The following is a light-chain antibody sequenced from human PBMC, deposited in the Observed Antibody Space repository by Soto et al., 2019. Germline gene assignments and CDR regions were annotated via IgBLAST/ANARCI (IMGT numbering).Light chain of an antibody. CDR2: AAS. CDR1: QGINTY. J-gene: IGKJ1*01. CDR3: QQLSGYPWT. Sequence: DIQMTHSPYSLSAAVGDRVTIACRASQGINTYLDWYQQKPGTAPKLLIYAASTLQSGVPSRFSGRGSGTDFTLTISSLQPEDFATYSCQQLSGYPWTFGQGTKVDIK. V-gene: IGKV1-9*01.